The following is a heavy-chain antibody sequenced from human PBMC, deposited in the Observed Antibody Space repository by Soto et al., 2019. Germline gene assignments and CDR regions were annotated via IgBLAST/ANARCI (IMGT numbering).Heavy chain of an antibody. J-gene: IGHJ4*02. Sequence: PGGSLRLSCAASGVTFSSYAMSWVRQAPGKGLEWVSAISGSGGSTYYADSVKGRFTISRDNSKNTLYLQMNSLRAEDTAVYYCAKTQWLAGYFDYWGQGTLVTVSS. CDR2: ISGSGGST. CDR3: AKTQWLAGYFDY. V-gene: IGHV3-23*01. CDR1: GVTFSSYA. D-gene: IGHD6-19*01.